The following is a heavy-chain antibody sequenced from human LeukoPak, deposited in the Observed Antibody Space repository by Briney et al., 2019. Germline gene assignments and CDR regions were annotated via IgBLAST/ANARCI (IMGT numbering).Heavy chain of an antibody. J-gene: IGHJ4*02. CDR2: DSGSGGRGAT. Sequence: PGGSLRLSCSGSGFTFSNYVMSWVRQAPGKGLEWVSCDSGSGGRGATYYTDSVKGRFTISRDNAKNTMYLQMNSLSGEDTAIYYCAKDIAASGLPRIFDFWGQGTLVTVSS. V-gene: IGHV3-23*01. CDR1: GFTFSNYV. D-gene: IGHD6-13*01. CDR3: AKDIAASGLPRIFDF.